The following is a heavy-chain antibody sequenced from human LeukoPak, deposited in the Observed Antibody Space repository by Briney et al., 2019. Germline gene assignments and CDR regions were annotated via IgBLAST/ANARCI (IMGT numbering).Heavy chain of an antibody. D-gene: IGHD2-2*01. CDR2: INTDTGNP. CDR1: GYTFTNYA. Sequence: GASVKVSCKASGYTFTNYAMNWVRQAPGQGLEWMGWINTDTGNPTYAQGFTRRLVFSLDTSASTAYLQISSLRAEDTAVYYCGRTLFGDQYQLLHNWFNPWGQGTLVTVSS. CDR3: GRTLFGDQYQLLHNWFNP. J-gene: IGHJ5*02. V-gene: IGHV7-4-1*02.